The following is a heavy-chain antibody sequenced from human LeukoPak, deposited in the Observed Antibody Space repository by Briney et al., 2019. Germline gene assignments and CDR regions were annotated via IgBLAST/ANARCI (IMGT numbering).Heavy chain of an antibody. D-gene: IGHD1-1*01. CDR1: GFAFSSYT. J-gene: IGHJ4*02. Sequence: PGGSLRLSCAASGFAFSSYTMHWIRQAPGKGLEWVSSISGSNSYIFYADSVKGRFTVSRDNAKDSLYLQMNSLRAEDTAVYYCARALTTLTYEGYWGQGTLVTVSS. CDR3: ARALTTLTYEGY. CDR2: ISGSNSYI. V-gene: IGHV3-21*01.